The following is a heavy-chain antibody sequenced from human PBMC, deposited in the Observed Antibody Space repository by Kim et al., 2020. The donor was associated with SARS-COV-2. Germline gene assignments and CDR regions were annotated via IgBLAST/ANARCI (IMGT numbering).Heavy chain of an antibody. J-gene: IGHJ4*02. CDR3: ASNVVYGVQGGFDY. D-gene: IGHD2-2*01. V-gene: IGHV4-34*01. Sequence: SETLSLTCAVYGGSFSGYYWSWIRQPPGKGLEWIGEINHSGSTNYNPSLKSRVTISVDTSKNQFSLKLSSVTAADTAVYYCASNVVYGVQGGFDYWGQGTLVTVSS. CDR1: GGSFSGYY. CDR2: INHSGST.